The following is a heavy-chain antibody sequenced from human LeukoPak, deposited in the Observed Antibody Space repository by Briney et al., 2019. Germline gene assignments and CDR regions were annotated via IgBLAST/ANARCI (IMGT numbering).Heavy chain of an antibody. J-gene: IGHJ5*02. CDR2: ISSSSTYI. Sequence: GGSLRLSCEASGIHLSDLTMSCVRPAPGAGLEWVSSISSSSTYIYYADSVKGRFTISRDNARNSLYLQMNSLRAEDTAVYYCARDRRIAAAGIDPWGQGTLVTVSS. CDR3: ARDRRIAAAGIDP. CDR1: GIHLSDLT. V-gene: IGHV3-21*01. D-gene: IGHD6-13*01.